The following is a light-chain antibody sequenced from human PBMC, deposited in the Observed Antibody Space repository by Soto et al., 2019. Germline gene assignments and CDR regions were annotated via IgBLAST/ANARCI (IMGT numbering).Light chain of an antibody. J-gene: IGLJ2*01. Sequence: QSVLTQPPSASGTPGQRVTISCSGSSSNIGGNIVNWYQQLPGTAPKLLIHSNNQRPSGVPARFSGSKSGTSASLAISGLQSEDEADYYCAAWDDSLNGVVFGGGTKLTVL. V-gene: IGLV1-44*01. CDR1: SSNIGGNI. CDR2: SNN. CDR3: AAWDDSLNGVV.